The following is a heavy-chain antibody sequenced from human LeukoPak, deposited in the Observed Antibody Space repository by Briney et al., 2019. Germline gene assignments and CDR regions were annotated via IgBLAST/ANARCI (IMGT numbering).Heavy chain of an antibody. Sequence: GGSLRLSCAASGFTFSSYGMHWVRQAPGKGLEWVAVISYDGSNKYYADSVKGRFTISRDNSKNTLYLQMNSLRAEDTAVYYCAKDDTSCYVGPCYCYGMDVWGQGTTVTVSS. J-gene: IGHJ6*02. CDR1: GFTFSSYG. D-gene: IGHD2-2*01. V-gene: IGHV3-30*18. CDR3: AKDDTSCYVGPCYCYGMDV. CDR2: ISYDGSNK.